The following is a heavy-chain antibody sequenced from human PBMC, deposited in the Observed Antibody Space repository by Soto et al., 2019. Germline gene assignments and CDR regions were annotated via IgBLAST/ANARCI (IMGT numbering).Heavy chain of an antibody. Sequence: GESLKISCAASGFTVSSNYMSWVRQAPGKGLEWVSVIYSGGSTYYADSVKGRFTISRDNSKNTLYLQMNSLRAEDTAVYYCAREDGYRGGDAFDIWGQGTMVTVS. CDR2: IYSGGST. D-gene: IGHD5-12*01. V-gene: IGHV3-66*01. J-gene: IGHJ3*02. CDR1: GFTVSSNY. CDR3: AREDGYRGGDAFDI.